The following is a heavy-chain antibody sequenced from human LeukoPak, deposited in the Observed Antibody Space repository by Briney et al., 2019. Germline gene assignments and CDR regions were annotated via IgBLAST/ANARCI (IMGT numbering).Heavy chain of an antibody. CDR2: TIPLSGTA. V-gene: IGHV1-69*05. D-gene: IGHD1-1*01. CDR3: ARGLTTGTTILWFDS. J-gene: IGHJ5*01. CDR1: GGTFSSFP. Sequence: SVKVSCKASGGTFSSFPFSGLDQAPGGGLNWMGGTIPLSGTANYAQRFQGRVTITTDESTTTAYMDLTSLRSEDTAVYYCARGLTTGTTILWFDSWGQGTLVTVSS.